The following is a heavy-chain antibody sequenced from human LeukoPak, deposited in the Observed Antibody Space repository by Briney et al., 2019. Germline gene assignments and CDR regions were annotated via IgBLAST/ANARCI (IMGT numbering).Heavy chain of an antibody. V-gene: IGHV4-34*01. CDR3: AGLYYDARGTFDP. CDR2: INHSGST. D-gene: IGHD3-3*01. J-gene: IGHJ5*02. CDR1: GGSFSGYY. Sequence: SETLSLTCAVYGGSFSGYYWSWIRQPPGKGLEWIGEINHSGSTNYNPSLKSRVTISVDTSKNQFSLKLRSVTAADTAVYYCAGLYYDARGTFDPWGQGTLVTVSS.